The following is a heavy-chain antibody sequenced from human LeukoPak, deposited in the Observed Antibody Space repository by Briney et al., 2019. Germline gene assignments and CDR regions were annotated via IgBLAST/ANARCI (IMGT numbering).Heavy chain of an antibody. V-gene: IGHV1-69*04. CDR3: ARGGIQGITRGYFDY. D-gene: IGHD2-2*01. J-gene: IGHJ4*02. CDR1: GYTFTSYG. Sequence: SVKVSCKASGYTFTSYGISWVRQAPGQGLEWMGRIIPILGIANYAQKFQGRVTITADKSTRTAYMELSSLRSEDTAVYYCARGGIQGITRGYFDYWGQGTLVTVSS. CDR2: IIPILGIA.